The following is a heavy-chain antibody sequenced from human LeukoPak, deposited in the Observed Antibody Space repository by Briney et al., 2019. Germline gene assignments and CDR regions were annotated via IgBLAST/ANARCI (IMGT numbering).Heavy chain of an antibody. J-gene: IGHJ4*02. V-gene: IGHV3-21*01. CDR2: ISSSSSYI. Sequence: SGGSLRLSCAASGFTFSSYSMNWVRQAPGKGLEWVSSISSSSSYIYYADSVKGRFTISGDNARNSLYLQMNSLRAEDTAVYYCARPIYGDVGFDYWGQGTLVTVSS. D-gene: IGHD4-17*01. CDR1: GFTFSSYS. CDR3: ARPIYGDVGFDY.